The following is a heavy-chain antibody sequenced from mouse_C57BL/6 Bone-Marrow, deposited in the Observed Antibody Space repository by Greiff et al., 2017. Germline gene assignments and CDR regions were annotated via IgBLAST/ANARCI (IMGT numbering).Heavy chain of an antibody. D-gene: IGHD1-1*01. V-gene: IGHV5-4*01. CDR1: GFTFSSYA. CDR2: ISDGGSYT. J-gene: IGHJ1*03. Sequence: EVQVVESGGGLVKPGGSLKLSCAASGFTFSSYAMSWVRQTPEKRLEWVATISDGGSYTYYPNNVKGRFTISRDNAKNNLYLQMSHLKSEDTAMYYCARGGPHYYGSSYWYFDVWGTGTTVTVSS. CDR3: ARGGPHYYGSSYWYFDV.